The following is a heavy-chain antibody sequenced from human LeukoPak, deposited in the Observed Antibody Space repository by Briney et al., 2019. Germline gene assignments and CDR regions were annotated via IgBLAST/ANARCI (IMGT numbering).Heavy chain of an antibody. D-gene: IGHD2-15*01. CDR2: INPGGANT. V-gene: IGHV1-46*01. CDR3: ARDGSCSGGSCLGY. J-gene: IGHJ4*02. Sequence: ASVKVSCKASGYTFTNYYIHWVRQATGQGLERMGLINPGGANTNYAQNFQCRVTMTTDTSTSTVYMELSSLRSEDTAVYYCARDGSCSGGSCLGYWGQGTLVTVSS. CDR1: GYTFTNYY.